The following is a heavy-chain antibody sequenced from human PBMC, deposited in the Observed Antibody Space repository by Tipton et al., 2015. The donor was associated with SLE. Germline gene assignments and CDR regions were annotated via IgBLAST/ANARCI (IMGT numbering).Heavy chain of an antibody. V-gene: IGHV4-34*01. D-gene: IGHD1-26*01. CDR3: ARAAGSYAYFDY. CDR1: GGSFSGYY. Sequence: TLSLTCAVYGGSFSGYYWSWIRQPPGKGLEWIGEINHSGSTNYNPSLKSRVTISVDTSKNQFSLKLSSVTAADTAVYYCARAAGSYAYFDYWGQGTLVTVSP. CDR2: INHSGST. J-gene: IGHJ4*02.